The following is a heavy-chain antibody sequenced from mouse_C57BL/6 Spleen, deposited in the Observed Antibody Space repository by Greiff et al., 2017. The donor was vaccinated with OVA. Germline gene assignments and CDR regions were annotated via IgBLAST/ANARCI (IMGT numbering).Heavy chain of an antibody. Sequence: VQLQQPGAELVRPGTSVKLSCKASGYTFTSYWMHWVKQRPGQGLEWIGVIDPSDSYTNYNQKFKGKATLTVDTSSSTAYMQLSSLTSEDSAVYYCARSASYAYFDYWGQGTTLTVSS. J-gene: IGHJ2*01. D-gene: IGHD1-1*01. CDR2: IDPSDSYT. V-gene: IGHV1-59*01. CDR1: GYTFTSYW. CDR3: ARSASYAYFDY.